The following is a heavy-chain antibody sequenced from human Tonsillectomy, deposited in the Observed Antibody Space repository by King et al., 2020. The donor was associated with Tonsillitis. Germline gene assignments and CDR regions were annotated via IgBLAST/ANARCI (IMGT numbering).Heavy chain of an antibody. CDR3: ANTGYSSS. D-gene: IGHD6-13*01. Sequence: VQLVESGGGVVQPGRSLRLSCAASGFTFSSYAMHWVRQAPGKGLEWVAVISYDGSNKYYADSVKGRFTISRDNSKNTLYLQMNSLRAEDTAVYYCANTGYSSSWGQGTLVTVSS. CDR2: ISYDGSNK. J-gene: IGHJ4*02. CDR1: GFTFSSYA. V-gene: IGHV3-30-3*01.